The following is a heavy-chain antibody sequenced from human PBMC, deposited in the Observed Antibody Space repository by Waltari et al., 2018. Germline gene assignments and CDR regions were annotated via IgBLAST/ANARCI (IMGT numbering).Heavy chain of an antibody. CDR2: INHSGST. V-gene: IGHV4-34*01. J-gene: IGHJ4*02. CDR1: GGSFSGYY. Sequence: QVQLQQWGAGLLKPSETLSLTCAVYGGSFSGYYWSWIRQPPGKGLEWIGEINHSGSTNYNPSLKSRVTISVDTSKNQFSLKLSSVTAADTAVYYCARGRITIFGVVTSSYYFDYWGQGTLVTVSS. D-gene: IGHD3-3*01. CDR3: ARGRITIFGVVTSSYYFDY.